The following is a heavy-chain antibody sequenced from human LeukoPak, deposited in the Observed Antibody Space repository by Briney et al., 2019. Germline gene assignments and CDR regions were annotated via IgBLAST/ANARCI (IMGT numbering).Heavy chain of an antibody. CDR1: GYTFTSYD. CDR2: MNPNSGNT. D-gene: IGHD2-2*01. CDR3: ARGGIVVVPAATSSYYYGMDV. Sequence: ASVKVSCKASGYTFTSYDINWVRQATGQGLEWMGWMNPNSGNTGYAQKFQGRVTITADKSTSTAYMELSSLRSEDTAVYYCARGGIVVVPAATSSYYYGMDVWGKGTTVTVSS. V-gene: IGHV1-8*01. J-gene: IGHJ6*04.